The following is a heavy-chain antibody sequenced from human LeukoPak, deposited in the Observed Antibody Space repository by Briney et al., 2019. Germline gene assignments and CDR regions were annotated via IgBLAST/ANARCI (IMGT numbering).Heavy chain of an antibody. CDR1: GFIFSSYG. D-gene: IGHD5-12*01. Sequence: GGSLRLSCAASGFIFSSYGMHWVRQALGKGLEWVAVISYDGSNKYYADSVKGRFTISRDNSKNTLYLQMNSLRAEDTAVYYCAKDVGSYGGYVWYFDYWGQGTLVTVSS. V-gene: IGHV3-30*18. CDR2: ISYDGSNK. J-gene: IGHJ4*02. CDR3: AKDVGSYGGYVWYFDY.